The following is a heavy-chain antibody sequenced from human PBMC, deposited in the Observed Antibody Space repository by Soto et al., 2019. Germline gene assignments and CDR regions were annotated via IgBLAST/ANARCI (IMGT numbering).Heavy chain of an antibody. CDR2: IYYSGST. CDR3: ARLNYGEKGNWFDP. V-gene: IGHV4-59*01. CDR1: GGSISSYY. D-gene: IGHD4-17*01. J-gene: IGHJ5*02. Sequence: QVQLQESGPGLVKPSETLSLTCTVSGGSISSYYWSWIRQPPGKGLEWIGYIYYSGSTNYNPSLKSRVTISVDTCKNQFSLKLSSVTAADTAVYYCARLNYGEKGNWFDPWGQGTLVTVSS.